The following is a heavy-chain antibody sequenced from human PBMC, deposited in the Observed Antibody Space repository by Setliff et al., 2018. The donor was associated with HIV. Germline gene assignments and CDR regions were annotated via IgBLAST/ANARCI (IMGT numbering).Heavy chain of an antibody. CDR2: IIPIFGTA. J-gene: IGHJ3*02. Sequence: SVKVSCKASGGTFSSYAISWVRQAPGQGLEWMGGIIPIFGTANYAQKLQGRVTMTTDTSTSTAYMELRSLRSDDTAVYYCARDTPVGAFDIWGQGAMVTVSS. V-gene: IGHV1-69*05. CDR3: ARDTPVGAFDI. CDR1: GGTFSSYA.